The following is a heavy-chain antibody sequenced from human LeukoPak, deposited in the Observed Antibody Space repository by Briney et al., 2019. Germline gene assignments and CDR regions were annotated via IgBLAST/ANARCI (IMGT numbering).Heavy chain of an antibody. J-gene: IGHJ4*02. CDR2: IYYSGST. CDR3: ARQAAQTYDY. V-gene: IGHV4-39*01. Sequence: SETLSLTCTVSGGSISRSSYYWGWIRQPPGKGLEYIGNIYYSGSTDYNPSLKSRVTISVDMSKDQFSLRLSSVTAADTAVYYCARQAAQTYDYWGQGTLVTVSS. CDR1: GGSISRSSYY.